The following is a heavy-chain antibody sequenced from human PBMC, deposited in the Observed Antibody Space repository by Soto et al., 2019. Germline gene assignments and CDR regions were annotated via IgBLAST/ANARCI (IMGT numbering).Heavy chain of an antibody. CDR2: ISAHNGNT. Sequence: QVHLVQSGAEVKKPGASVKVSCKGSGYAFTTYGITWVRQAPGQGLEWMGWISAHNGNTNYEQKIQGRVTVTRDTSTSTAYMELRSLRSDDTAVDYCARGRYGDYWGQGALVTVSS. V-gene: IGHV1-18*01. CDR1: GYAFTTYG. J-gene: IGHJ4*02. D-gene: IGHD1-1*01. CDR3: ARGRYGDY.